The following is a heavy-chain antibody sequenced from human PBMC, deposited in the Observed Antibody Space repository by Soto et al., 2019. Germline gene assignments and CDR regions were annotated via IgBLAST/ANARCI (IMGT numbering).Heavy chain of an antibody. J-gene: IGHJ4*02. V-gene: IGHV3-33*06. CDR3: AKDTKAAAVTTFDY. Sequence: GGSLRLSCAASGFTFSSYGMHWVGQAPGKGLEWVAVIWYDGSNKYYADSVKGRFTISRDNSKNTLYLQMNSLRAEDTAVYYCAKDTKAAAVTTFDYWGQGTLVTVSS. D-gene: IGHD6-13*01. CDR1: GFTFSSYG. CDR2: IWYDGSNK.